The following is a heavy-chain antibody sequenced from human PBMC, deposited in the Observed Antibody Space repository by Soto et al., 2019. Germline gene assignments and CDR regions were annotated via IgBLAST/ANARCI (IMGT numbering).Heavy chain of an antibody. Sequence: ASVKVSCKASGYTFTSYDINWVRQATGQGLEWMGWMNPNSGNTGYAQKFQGRVTMTRNTSISTAYMELSSLRSEDTAVYYCAGVGSRRGMITFGGVIFDYWGQGTLVTVSS. V-gene: IGHV1-8*01. J-gene: IGHJ4*02. CDR2: MNPNSGNT. CDR1: GYTFTSYD. CDR3: AGVGSRRGMITFGGVIFDY. D-gene: IGHD3-16*01.